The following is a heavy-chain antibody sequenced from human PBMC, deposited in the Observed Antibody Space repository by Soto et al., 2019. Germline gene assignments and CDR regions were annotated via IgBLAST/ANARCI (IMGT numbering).Heavy chain of an antibody. J-gene: IGHJ3*02. D-gene: IGHD3-22*01. Sequence: GESLKISCKGSGYSFTSYCIGWVRQMPGKGREWMGIIYPDDSDTRYSPSFQGQVTISADKSISTTYLQWSSLKASDTAMDYCARHPYYYDSSGYSDTFDIWGQGTMVTASS. CDR3: ARHPYYYDSSGYSDTFDI. CDR2: IYPDDSDT. CDR1: GYSFTSYC. V-gene: IGHV5-51*01.